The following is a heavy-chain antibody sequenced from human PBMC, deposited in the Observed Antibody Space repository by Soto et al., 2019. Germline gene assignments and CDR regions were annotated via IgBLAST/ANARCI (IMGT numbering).Heavy chain of an antibody. CDR3: ARDPLLLFGELHTSHYYGMDV. CDR1: GFTFSSYG. V-gene: IGHV3-33*01. D-gene: IGHD3-10*01. CDR2: IWYDGSNK. Sequence: QVQLVESGGGVVQPGRSLRLSCAASGFTFSSYGMHWVRQAPGKGLEWVAVIWYDGSNKYYADSVKGRFTSSRDNSKNTLYLQMNSLRAEYKAVYSCARDPLLLFGELHTSHYYGMDVGGQGTTVTVS. J-gene: IGHJ6*02.